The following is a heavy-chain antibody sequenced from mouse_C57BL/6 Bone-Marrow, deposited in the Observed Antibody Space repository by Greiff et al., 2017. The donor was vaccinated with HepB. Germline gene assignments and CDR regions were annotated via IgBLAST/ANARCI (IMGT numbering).Heavy chain of an antibody. CDR1: GFTFSDFY. CDR3: ARDGYYAMDY. V-gene: IGHV7-1*01. J-gene: IGHJ4*01. CDR2: SRNKANDYTT. Sequence: EVKLVESGGGLVQSGRSLRLSCATSGFTFSDFYMEWVRQAPGKGLEWIAASRNKANDYTTEYSASVKGRFIVSRDTSQSTLCLQMNALRAEDTAIYYCARDGYYAMDYWGQGTSVTVSS.